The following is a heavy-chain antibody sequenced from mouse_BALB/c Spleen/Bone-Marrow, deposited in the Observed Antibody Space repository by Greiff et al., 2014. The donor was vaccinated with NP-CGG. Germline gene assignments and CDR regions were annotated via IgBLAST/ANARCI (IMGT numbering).Heavy chain of an antibody. Sequence: VPLPQSGAVLARPGASVKMSCKASYYTFSSYRMHWLKKRAGQGLEWICAIYPGNSDTSYNQKFKGKAELTAVTSTSTAYMDLSSLTNEDSAVYYCTLAYFGQGDWFFDVWGAGTTVTVSS. D-gene: IGHD2-10*01. CDR1: YYTFSSYR. CDR2: IYPGNSDT. V-gene: IGHV1-5*01. J-gene: IGHJ1*01. CDR3: TLAYFGQGDWFFDV.